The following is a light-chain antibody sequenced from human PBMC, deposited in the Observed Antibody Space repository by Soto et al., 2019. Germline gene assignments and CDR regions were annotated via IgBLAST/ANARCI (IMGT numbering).Light chain of an antibody. CDR2: EVT. V-gene: IGLV2-8*01. J-gene: IGLJ1*01. CDR1: SSDVGGYNY. Sequence: QSALTQPASVSGSPGQSITISCTGTSSDVGGYNYVSWYQQRPGKAPKLIIYEVTRRPSGVPDRIFGSKSYTTASLTVSGLQAEDEADYYCSSFAGTNSFVFGTGTQLTVL. CDR3: SSFAGTNSFV.